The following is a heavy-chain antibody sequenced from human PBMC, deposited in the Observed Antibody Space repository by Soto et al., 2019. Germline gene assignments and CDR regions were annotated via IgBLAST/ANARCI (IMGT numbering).Heavy chain of an antibody. CDR1: GYTFTSYG. CDR2: ISAYNGNT. CDR3: ARDLVVEAATLTRSWFDP. D-gene: IGHD2-15*01. V-gene: IGHV1-18*01. Sequence: ASVKVSCKASGYTFTSYGISWVRQAPGQGLEWMGWISAYNGNTNYAQKLQGRVTMTTDTSTSTAYMELRSLRSDDTAVYYCARDLVVEAATLTRSWFDPWGQGTLVTVSS. J-gene: IGHJ5*02.